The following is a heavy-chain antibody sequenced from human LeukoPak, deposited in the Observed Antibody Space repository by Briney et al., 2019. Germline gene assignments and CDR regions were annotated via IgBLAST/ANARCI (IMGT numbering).Heavy chain of an antibody. J-gene: IGHJ3*02. V-gene: IGHV4-4*02. D-gene: IGHD2/OR15-2a*01. Sequence: SETLSLTCAVSGGSITSSKWWTWVRPPPGKGLEWIGESYHSGSTNYNPSLKSRVTISVDKSKKQFSLKLSSVTAADTAVYYCARLSPDGFDIWGQGTMVTVFS. CDR3: ARLSPDGFDI. CDR1: GGSITSSKW. CDR2: SYHSGST.